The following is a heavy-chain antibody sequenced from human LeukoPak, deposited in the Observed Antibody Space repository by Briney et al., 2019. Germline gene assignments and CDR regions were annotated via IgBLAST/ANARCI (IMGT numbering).Heavy chain of an antibody. Sequence: SETLSLTCAAYGGSFSAYYWSWIRQPPGKGLEWVGEINHSGSTNYNPSLQSRVPISVDTSKTQFSLELRSVTAADPAVYYCARGRVVVTAIPYFDYWGQGPLVSVS. CDR1: GGSFSAYY. CDR2: INHSGST. J-gene: IGHJ4*02. D-gene: IGHD2-21*02. V-gene: IGHV4-34*01. CDR3: ARGRVVVTAIPYFDY.